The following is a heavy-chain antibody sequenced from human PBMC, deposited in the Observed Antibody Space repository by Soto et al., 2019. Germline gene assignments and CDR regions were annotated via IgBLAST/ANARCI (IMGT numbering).Heavy chain of an antibody. V-gene: IGHV3-23*01. CDR1: GFIFASYG. CDR3: AKKFGPSSSWYWFDS. J-gene: IGHJ5*01. Sequence: GSLRLSCGASGFIFASYGMSWVREAPGKGLEWVSTISGGGTFTKYADSVKGRFTISRDNSKNTLYLQMDSLRAEDTAVYYCAKKFGPSSSWYWFDSWGQGSLVTGSS. D-gene: IGHD6-13*01. CDR2: ISGGGTFT.